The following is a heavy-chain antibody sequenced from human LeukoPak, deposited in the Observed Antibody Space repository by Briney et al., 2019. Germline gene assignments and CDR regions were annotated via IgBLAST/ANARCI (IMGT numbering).Heavy chain of an antibody. Sequence: PGGSLRLSCAASGFTFSSYSMNWVRQARGKELEWVSSISSSSSYIYYADSVKGRFTISRDNAKNSLYLQMNSLRAEDTAVYYCARIMDGGFDPWGQGTLVTVSS. CDR1: GFTFSSYS. D-gene: IGHD2-2*03. J-gene: IGHJ5*02. CDR3: ARIMDGGFDP. CDR2: ISSSSSYI. V-gene: IGHV3-21*01.